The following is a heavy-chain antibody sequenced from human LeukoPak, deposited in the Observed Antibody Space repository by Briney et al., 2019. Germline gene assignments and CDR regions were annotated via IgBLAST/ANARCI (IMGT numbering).Heavy chain of an antibody. J-gene: IGHJ6*03. D-gene: IGHD1-26*01. CDR3: ARNGGWELFFYYYYMDV. V-gene: IGHV1-18*01. CDR2: ISAYNGNT. CDR1: GYTFTSYG. Sequence: ASVEVSCKASGYTFTSYGISWVRQAPGQGLEWMGWISAYNGNTNYAQKLQGRVTMTTDTSTSTAYMELRSLRSDDTAVYYCARNGGWELFFYYYYMDVWGKGTTVTVSS.